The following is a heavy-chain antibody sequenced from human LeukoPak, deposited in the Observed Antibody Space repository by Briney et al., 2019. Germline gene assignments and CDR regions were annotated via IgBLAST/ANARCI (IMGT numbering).Heavy chain of an antibody. CDR2: ITSDGSNT. V-gene: IGHV3-74*01. J-gene: IGHJ4*02. Sequence: PGGSLRLSCAASGLDLSGSWMHWVRQAPGEGLVWVSRITSDGSNTTYANAVQGRFTISRDNAKNTLYLQMSSLRAEDTAVYYCACDRYYHPDYWGQGTLVTVSS. D-gene: IGHD2-21*01. CDR3: ACDRYYHPDY. CDR1: GLDLSGSW.